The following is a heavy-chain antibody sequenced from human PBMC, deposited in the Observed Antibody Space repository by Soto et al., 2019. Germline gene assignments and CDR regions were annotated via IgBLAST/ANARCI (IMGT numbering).Heavy chain of an antibody. V-gene: IGHV3-11*01. CDR3: ARHYDILTGYSTEFDF. CDR2: ISSNSSSI. Sequence: QVHLVESGGGLVKPGGSLRLSCAASAFKFNDYYMSWIRQAPGKGLEWVSYISSNSSSIYYADSVKGRFTISRDNAKNSLYLQMNSLRAEDTAVYYCARHYDILTGYSTEFDFWGQGTLVTASS. D-gene: IGHD3-9*01. CDR1: AFKFNDYY. J-gene: IGHJ4*02.